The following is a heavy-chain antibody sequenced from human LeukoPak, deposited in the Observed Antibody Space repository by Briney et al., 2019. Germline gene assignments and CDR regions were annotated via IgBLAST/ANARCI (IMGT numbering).Heavy chain of an antibody. V-gene: IGHV4-59*01. Sequence: SETLSLTCTVSVGSISSYYWSWIRHPPGKGLEWIGTIYYSGSTRNNPSLKSRVTISVDTSKNQFSLKLSSVTAADTAVYYCAREVAGIQLSDYWGQGTLVTVSS. CDR1: VGSISSYY. D-gene: IGHD5-18*01. CDR2: IYYSGST. J-gene: IGHJ4*02. CDR3: AREVAGIQLSDY.